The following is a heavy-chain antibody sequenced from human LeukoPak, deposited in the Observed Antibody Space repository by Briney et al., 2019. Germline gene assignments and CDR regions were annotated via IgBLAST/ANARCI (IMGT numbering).Heavy chain of an antibody. CDR2: MNPNSGNT. V-gene: IGHV1-8*01. CDR1: GYTFTSYD. Sequence: ASVKVSCKASGYTFTSYDINWVRQATGQGLEWMGWMNPNSGNTGYAQKFQGRVTMTRNTSISTAYMELSSLRSEDTAVYYCARVAAADYYYYYYYMDVWGKGNTVTVSS. CDR3: ARVAAADYYYYYYYMDV. J-gene: IGHJ6*03. D-gene: IGHD6-13*01.